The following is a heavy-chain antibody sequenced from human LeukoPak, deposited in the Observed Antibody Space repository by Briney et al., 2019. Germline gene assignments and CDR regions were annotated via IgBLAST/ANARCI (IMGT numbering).Heavy chain of an antibody. CDR2: IIPIFGTA. D-gene: IGHD6-19*01. CDR3: AREGRSSGWPEYFQH. CDR1: GYTFTGYY. J-gene: IGHJ1*01. V-gene: IGHV1-69*13. Sequence: VASVKVSCKASGYTFTGYYMHWVRQAPGQGLEWMGGIIPIFGTANYAQKFQGRVTITADESTSTAYMELSSLRSEDTAVYYCAREGRSSGWPEYFQHWGQGTLVTVSS.